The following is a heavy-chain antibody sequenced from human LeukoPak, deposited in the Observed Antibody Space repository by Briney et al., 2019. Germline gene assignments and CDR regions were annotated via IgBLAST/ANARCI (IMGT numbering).Heavy chain of an antibody. CDR2: ISGSGGST. CDR1: GFTFSGYA. Sequence: GGSLRLSCAASGFTFSGYAMSWVRQAPGKGLEWVSAISGSGGSTYYADSVKGRFTISRDNSKNTLYLQMNSLRAEDTAVYHCVRGHTTATYYFDYWGQGTLVTVSS. D-gene: IGHD1-1*01. CDR3: VRGHTTATYYFDY. J-gene: IGHJ4*02. V-gene: IGHV3-23*01.